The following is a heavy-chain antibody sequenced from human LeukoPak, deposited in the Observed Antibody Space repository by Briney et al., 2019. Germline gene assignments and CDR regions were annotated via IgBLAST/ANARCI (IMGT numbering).Heavy chain of an antibody. CDR3: ARGRGGSGSYQPNKYYFDY. Sequence: PSETLSLTCAVYGGSFSGYYWSWIRQPPGKGLEWIGEINHSGSTNYNPSLKSRVTISVDTSKNQFSLKLSSVTAADTAVYYCARGRGGSGSYQPNKYYFDYWGQGTLVTVSP. CDR2: INHSGST. CDR1: GGSFSGYY. J-gene: IGHJ4*02. D-gene: IGHD3-10*01. V-gene: IGHV4-34*01.